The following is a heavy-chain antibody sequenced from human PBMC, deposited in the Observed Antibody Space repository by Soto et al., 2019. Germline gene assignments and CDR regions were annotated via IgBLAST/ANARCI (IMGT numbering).Heavy chain of an antibody. D-gene: IGHD2-2*01. J-gene: IGHJ6*02. Sequence: GSLRLSCAASGLNVSSHYMSWVRQAPAKGLEWVSALFSGGSAYYADSVKGRFTISRDTSKNTVYLEMHRLTVDDTAVYFCARDPRARGYGSSTSCYHLYGLDVWGQGTTVTVSS. CDR1: GLNVSSHY. CDR3: ARDPRARGYGSSTSCYHLYGLDV. CDR2: LFSGGSA. V-gene: IGHV3-53*01.